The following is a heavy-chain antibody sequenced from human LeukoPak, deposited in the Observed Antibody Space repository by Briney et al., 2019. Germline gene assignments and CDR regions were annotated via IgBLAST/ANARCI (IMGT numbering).Heavy chain of an antibody. D-gene: IGHD3-22*01. V-gene: IGHV3-74*01. CDR1: GFTLSSYW. Sequence: GGSLRLSCGGSGFTLSSYWMHWVGQAPGKGLVWVSRMNTDVSSTRYADFVKGRFTLSRDNAKSTVYLQMNSLRADDTAVYYCARGTGNFYDSSGYYFLDSWGQGTLITVAS. CDR2: MNTDVSST. CDR3: ARGTGNFYDSSGYYFLDS. J-gene: IGHJ5*01.